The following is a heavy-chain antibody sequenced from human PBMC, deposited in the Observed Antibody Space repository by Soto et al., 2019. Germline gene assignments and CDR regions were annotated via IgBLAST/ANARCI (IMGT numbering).Heavy chain of an antibody. J-gene: IGHJ3*02. Sequence: SVKVSCKASGGTFSSYAISWVRQAPGQGLEWMGGIIPIFGTANYAQKFQGRVTITADESTSTAYMELSSLRSEDTAVYYCAARFPSGDCSSTSCLKDAFDIWGQGTMVTVSS. CDR3: AARFPSGDCSSTSCLKDAFDI. D-gene: IGHD2-2*01. CDR1: GGTFSSYA. V-gene: IGHV1-69*13. CDR2: IIPIFGTA.